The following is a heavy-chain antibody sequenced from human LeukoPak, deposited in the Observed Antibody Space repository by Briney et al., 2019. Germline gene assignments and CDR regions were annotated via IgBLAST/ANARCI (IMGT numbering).Heavy chain of an antibody. J-gene: IGHJ4*02. D-gene: IGHD4-23*01. CDR2: IWYDGGNQ. Sequence: PGRSLRLSCAASGFTFSAYGMHWVRQAPGKGLEWVAVIWYDGGNQYYGESVKGRFTISRDNSKDTLYVEMNSLRAEDTGVYYCARDYGNSGFDHWGQGTLVTVSS. CDR3: ARDYGNSGFDH. V-gene: IGHV3-33*01. CDR1: GFTFSAYG.